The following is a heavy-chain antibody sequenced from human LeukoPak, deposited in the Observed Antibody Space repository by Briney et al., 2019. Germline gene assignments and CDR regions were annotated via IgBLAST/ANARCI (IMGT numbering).Heavy chain of an antibody. CDR2: ISSGGCT. D-gene: IGHD6-6*01. CDR1: GFTVSNTY. J-gene: IGHJ6*02. V-gene: IGHV3-53*01. CDR3: ARDRGIAAHYGMDV. Sequence: PGGSLRLSCAASGFTVSNTYMSWVRQAPGKGLEWVSVISSGGCTYFADSVKGRFTISRDNSKNTVFLQMNNLRADDTAMYYCARDRGIAAHYGMDVWGQGTTVSVSS.